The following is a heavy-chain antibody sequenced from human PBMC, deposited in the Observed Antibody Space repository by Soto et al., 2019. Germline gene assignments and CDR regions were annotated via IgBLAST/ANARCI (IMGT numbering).Heavy chain of an antibody. D-gene: IGHD2-21*01. CDR3: IWQSHYLGAWR. CDR1: GYTFSNYH. CDR2: ISPTGDLT. Sequence: ASVKVSCKASGYTFSNYHMHWVRQAPGQGLEWMAIISPTGDLTIYAQKFQDRLTVTRDTSARTLYMELSSLQIGDTAMYFCIWQSHYLGAWRWGQRTRVTVSS. V-gene: IGHV1-46*01. J-gene: IGHJ4*02.